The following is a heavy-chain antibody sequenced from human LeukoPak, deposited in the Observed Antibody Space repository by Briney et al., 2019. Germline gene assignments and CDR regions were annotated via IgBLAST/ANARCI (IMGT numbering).Heavy chain of an antibody. V-gene: IGHV1-69*13. Sequence: SVKVSCKASGGTFSSYAISWVRQAPGQGLEWMGGIIPIFGTANYAQKFQGRVTITADESTSTAYMELSSLRSEDTAVYYCARGTVGATPNGYWGQGTLVTVSS. D-gene: IGHD1-26*01. CDR2: IIPIFGTA. CDR3: ARGTVGATPNGY. J-gene: IGHJ4*02. CDR1: GGTFSSYA.